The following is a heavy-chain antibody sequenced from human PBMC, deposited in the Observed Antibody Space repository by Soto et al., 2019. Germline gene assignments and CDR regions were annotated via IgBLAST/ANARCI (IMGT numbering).Heavy chain of an antibody. J-gene: IGHJ3*02. CDR2: INPSGGST. D-gene: IGHD4-4*01. Sequence: SGKVSCKASGYTLTSYSMHWVRQAPGQGLEWMGIINPSGGSTRYAQKFQGRVTMTRDTSTSTVYMELSSLRSEDTAVYYCANFLQGDAFDIWGQGTMVTVSS. CDR1: GYTLTSYS. CDR3: ANFLQGDAFDI. V-gene: IGHV1-46*01.